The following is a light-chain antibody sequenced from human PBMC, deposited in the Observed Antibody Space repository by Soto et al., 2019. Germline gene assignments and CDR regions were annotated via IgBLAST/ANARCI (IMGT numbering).Light chain of an antibody. V-gene: IGLV1-51*02. CDR1: SSNIGNNY. CDR2: ENN. Sequence: QSVLTQPPSVSAAPGQKVTISCSGSSSNIGNNYVSWYQQLPGTAPKLLMYENNKRPSGIPDRFSVSKSGTSATLGITGLQTGDEADYYCGTWASSLSVVFGGGPKVTVL. J-gene: IGLJ2*01. CDR3: GTWASSLSVV.